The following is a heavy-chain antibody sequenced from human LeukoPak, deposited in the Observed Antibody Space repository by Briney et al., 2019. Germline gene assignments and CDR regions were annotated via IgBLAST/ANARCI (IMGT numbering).Heavy chain of an antibody. CDR3: ARVCGSGGSCYTAGYYYYGMDV. V-gene: IGHV1-2*06. D-gene: IGHD2-15*01. Sequence: ASVKVSCKASGYTFTGYYMHWVRQAPGQGLEWMGRINPNSGGTNYAQKFQGRVTMTRNTSIGTAYMELSSLRSEDTAVYYCARVCGSGGSCYTAGYYYYGMDVWGQGTTVTVSS. CDR1: GYTFTGYY. J-gene: IGHJ6*02. CDR2: INPNSGGT.